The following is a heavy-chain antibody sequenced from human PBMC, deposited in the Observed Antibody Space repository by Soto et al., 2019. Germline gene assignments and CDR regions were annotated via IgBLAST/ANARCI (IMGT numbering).Heavy chain of an antibody. Sequence: ASVKVSCKASGYTFTTYPIHWVRQAPGQGLEWMGWVNPANGDTGYSQKFQGRVTITRDTSASTAYMELSSLRSEDTAVYYCARKDYYNSGIYYFDHWGQGTLVTVSS. CDR2: VNPANGDT. D-gene: IGHD3-10*01. V-gene: IGHV1-3*01. CDR1: GYTFTTYP. J-gene: IGHJ4*02. CDR3: ARKDYYNSGIYYFDH.